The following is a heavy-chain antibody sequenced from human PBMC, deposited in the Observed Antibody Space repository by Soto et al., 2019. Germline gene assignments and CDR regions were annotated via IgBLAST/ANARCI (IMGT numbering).Heavy chain of an antibody. D-gene: IGHD6-13*01. J-gene: IGHJ4*02. CDR3: ATELVRIGCFDY. CDR2: IYYSGST. Sequence: SETLSLTCTVSGGSISSYYWSWIRQPPGKGLEWIGYIYYSGSTNYNPSLKSRVTISVDTSKNQFPLKLSSVTAADTAVYYCATELVRIGCFDYWGQGTLVTVSS. V-gene: IGHV4-59*01. CDR1: GGSISSYY.